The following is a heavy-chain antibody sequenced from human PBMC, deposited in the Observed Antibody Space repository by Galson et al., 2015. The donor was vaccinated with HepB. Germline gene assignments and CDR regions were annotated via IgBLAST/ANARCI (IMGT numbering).Heavy chain of an antibody. J-gene: IGHJ3*02. Sequence: SETLSLTCTVSGGSISSYYWSWIRQPPGKGLEWIGYIYYSGSTNYNPSLKSRVTISVDTSKNQFSLKLSSVTAADTAVYYCARDLVVVSLDDAFDIWGQGTMVTVSS. CDR1: GGSISSYY. CDR3: ARDLVVVSLDDAFDI. V-gene: IGHV4-59*01. CDR2: IYYSGST. D-gene: IGHD3-22*01.